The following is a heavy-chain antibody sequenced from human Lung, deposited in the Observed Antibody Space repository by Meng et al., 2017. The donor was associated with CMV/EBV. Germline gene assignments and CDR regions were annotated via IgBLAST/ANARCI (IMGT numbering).Heavy chain of an antibody. CDR1: GFTFSSYA. J-gene: IGHJ6*02. D-gene: IGHD3-3*01. V-gene: IGHV3-23*01. CDR3: AHTFWSGYYSPCYGMDV. CDR2: ISGSGGST. Sequence: GGSLRLSCAASGFTFSSYAMSWVRQAPGKGLEWVAAISGSGGSTYYADSVKGRCTISRDNSKNTLYLQMNSPRADDTAVYYCAHTFWSGYYSPCYGMDVWGQGTTVTVSS.